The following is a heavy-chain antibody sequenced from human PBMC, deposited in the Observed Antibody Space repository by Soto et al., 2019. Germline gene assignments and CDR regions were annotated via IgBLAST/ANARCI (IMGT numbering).Heavy chain of an antibody. J-gene: IGHJ4*02. D-gene: IGHD4-4*01. CDR3: AREGINNYNEYYFDS. V-gene: IGHV3-21*01. CDR1: GFTFSTYS. CDR2: ISGSGNYT. Sequence: GGSLRLSCAASGFTFSTYSMNWVRQAPGKGLEWVSSISGSGNYTHYADFLRGRFTISRDNAKTSLYLQMNSLRAEDTAVYYCAREGINNYNEYYFDSWGQGTVVTVSS.